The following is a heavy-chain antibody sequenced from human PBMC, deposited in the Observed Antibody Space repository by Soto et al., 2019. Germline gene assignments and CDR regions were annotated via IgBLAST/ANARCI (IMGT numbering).Heavy chain of an antibody. V-gene: IGHV3-48*03. Sequence: EVQLVESGGGLVQPGESLRLSCAASGFTFSTYEMNWVRQAPGKGLEWVAYISSRGTSIFYADSVKGRFSISRDNDNDSVSLLMNNLRVYDTAVYYCARDRGYNTGWYGGALDLWGQGTLVTVSS. J-gene: IGHJ4*02. CDR1: GFTFSTYE. D-gene: IGHD6-19*01. CDR2: ISSRGTSI. CDR3: ARDRGYNTGWYGGALDL.